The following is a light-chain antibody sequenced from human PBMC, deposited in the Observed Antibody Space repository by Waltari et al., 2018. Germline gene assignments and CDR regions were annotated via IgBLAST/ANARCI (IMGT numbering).Light chain of an antibody. Sequence: QSALTQPASVSGSPGQPITISCTGSRGDIGTYTLVSWYQQHPGNAPRLLIHDATKRPSGLSSRFSGSKSGNTASLTISGLQSEDEADYFCGSYAGGTSWVFGGGTQVTVL. CDR1: RGDIGTYTL. J-gene: IGLJ3*02. CDR2: DAT. CDR3: GSYAGGTSWV. V-gene: IGLV2-23*01.